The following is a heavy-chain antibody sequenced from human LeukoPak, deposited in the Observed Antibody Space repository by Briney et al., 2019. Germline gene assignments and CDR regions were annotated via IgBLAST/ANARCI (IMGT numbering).Heavy chain of an antibody. V-gene: IGHV3-23*01. CDR1: GFTFSSYA. Sequence: GGSLRLPCAASGFTFSSYAMSWARQAPGKGLEWVSAISGSGGSTYYADSVKGRFTISRDNSKNTLYLQMNSLRAEDTAVYYCAKDDEVEAVSGSFDYWGQGTLVTVSS. CDR2: ISGSGGST. J-gene: IGHJ4*02. CDR3: AKDDEVEAVSGSFDY. D-gene: IGHD6-19*01.